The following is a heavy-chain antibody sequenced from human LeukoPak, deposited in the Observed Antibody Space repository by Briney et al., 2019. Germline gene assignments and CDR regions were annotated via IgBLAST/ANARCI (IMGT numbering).Heavy chain of an antibody. D-gene: IGHD3-10*02. CDR3: AELGITMIGGV. Sequence: GGSLRLSCAASGFTFSSYEMNWVRQAPGKGLEWASYISSSGSTIYYADSVKGRFTISRDNAKNSLYLQMNSLRAGDTAVYYCAELGITMIGGVWGKGTTVTISS. V-gene: IGHV3-48*03. CDR1: GFTFSSYE. J-gene: IGHJ6*04. CDR2: ISSSGSTI.